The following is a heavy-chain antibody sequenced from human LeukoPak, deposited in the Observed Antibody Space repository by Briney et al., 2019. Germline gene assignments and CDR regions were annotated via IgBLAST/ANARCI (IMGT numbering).Heavy chain of an antibody. J-gene: IGHJ3*02. Sequence: GGSLRLSCAASGFTFSSYDMHWVRQATGKGLEWVSAIGTAGDTYYPGSVKGRFTISRENAKNSLYLQMNSLRAGDTAVYYCARDSGRDGYNFDAFDIWGQGTMVTVSS. CDR2: IGTAGDT. V-gene: IGHV3-13*01. CDR1: GFTFSSYD. D-gene: IGHD5-24*01. CDR3: ARDSGRDGYNFDAFDI.